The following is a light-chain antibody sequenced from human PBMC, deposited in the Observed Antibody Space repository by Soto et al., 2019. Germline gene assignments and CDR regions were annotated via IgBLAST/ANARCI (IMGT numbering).Light chain of an antibody. Sequence: QSALTQPRSVSGSPGQSVTISCTGTSSDVGGYNFVSWYLQHPGKAPKFMIYDVTKRPSGVPDRFSGSKSGNTASLTISGLQAEDEADYYCCSYVGSYTSYVFGTGTKLTVL. CDR1: SSDVGGYNF. CDR2: DVT. CDR3: CSYVGSYTSYV. V-gene: IGLV2-11*01. J-gene: IGLJ1*01.